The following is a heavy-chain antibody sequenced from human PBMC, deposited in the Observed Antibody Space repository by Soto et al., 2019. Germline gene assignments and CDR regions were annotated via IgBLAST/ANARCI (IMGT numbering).Heavy chain of an antibody. CDR2: ISSSSSTI. J-gene: IGHJ6*02. D-gene: IGHD5-18*01. Sequence: EVQLVESGGGLVQPGGSLRLSCAASGFTFSSYSMNWVRQAPGKGLEWGSYISSSSSTIYYADSVKGRFTISRDNAENSLYLQMNSPRDEDTAVYYGARDHPKAMVTDYYYGMDVWGQGTTVTVSS. V-gene: IGHV3-48*02. CDR1: GFTFSSYS. CDR3: ARDHPKAMVTDYYYGMDV.